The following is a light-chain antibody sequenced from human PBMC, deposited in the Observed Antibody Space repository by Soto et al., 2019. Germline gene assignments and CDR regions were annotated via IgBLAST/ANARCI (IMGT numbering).Light chain of an antibody. CDR2: EVN. V-gene: IGLV2-8*01. CDR1: SSDVGGYNY. Sequence: QSVLTQPPSASGSPGQSVTISCTGTSSDVGGYNYVSWYQQHPGKAPKLMIYEVNKRPSGVPDRFSGSKSGNAASLTVSGLQAEDEADYYCSSYAGSNLGVFGGGTKLTVL. CDR3: SSYAGSNLGV. J-gene: IGLJ2*01.